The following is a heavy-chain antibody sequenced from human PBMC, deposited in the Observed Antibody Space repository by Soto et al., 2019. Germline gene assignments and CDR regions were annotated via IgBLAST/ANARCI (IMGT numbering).Heavy chain of an antibody. CDR1: GYTFTSYY. V-gene: IGHV1-46*01. CDR2: INPSGGST. CDR3: ARVTTANWFDP. J-gene: IGHJ5*02. Sequence: ASVKVSCKASGYTFTSYYMHWVRQAPGQGLEWMGIINPSGGSTSYAQKFQGRVTMTRGTSTSTVYMELSSLRSEDTAVYYCARVTTANWFDPWGQGTLVTVSS. D-gene: IGHD4-17*01.